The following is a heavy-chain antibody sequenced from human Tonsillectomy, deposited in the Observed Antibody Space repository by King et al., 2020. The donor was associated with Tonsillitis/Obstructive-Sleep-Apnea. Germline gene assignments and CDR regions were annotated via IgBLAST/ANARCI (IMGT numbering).Heavy chain of an antibody. V-gene: IGHV4-59*08. CDR3: ARRPRDSSGYYFDY. J-gene: IGHJ4*02. D-gene: IGHD3-22*01. Sequence: VQLQESGPGLVKPSETLSLTCTVSGGSISSYYWSWIRQPPGKGLEWIGYIYYSGSTNYNPSLKSRVTISVDTSKNQFSLNLSTVTAADTAVYYCARRPRDSSGYYFDYWGQGTLVTVSS. CDR1: GGSISSYY. CDR2: IYYSGST.